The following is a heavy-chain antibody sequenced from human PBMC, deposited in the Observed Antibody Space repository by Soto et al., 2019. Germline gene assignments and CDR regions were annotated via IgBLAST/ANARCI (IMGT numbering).Heavy chain of an antibody. CDR3: ARAVVPAAITN. D-gene: IGHD2-2*02. J-gene: IGHJ4*02. CDR2: IYYTGST. V-gene: IGHV4-30-4*01. Sequence: SETLSLTCTVSGASISSGDHFGQWIRQPPGKDLEWIGYIYYTGSTYYNPSLRSRVAMSVDTSKNEFSLNLTSVTAADTAVYYCARAVVPAAITNWGQGTLLTVSS. CDR1: GASISSGDHF.